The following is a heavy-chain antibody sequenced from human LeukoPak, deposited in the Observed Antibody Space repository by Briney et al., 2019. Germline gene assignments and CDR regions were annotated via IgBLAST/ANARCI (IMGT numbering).Heavy chain of an antibody. J-gene: IGHJ6*03. CDR3: AKDVRRYCSGGSCRPLGYLDV. V-gene: IGHV3-7*01. D-gene: IGHD2-15*01. CDR2: IKQDGSEK. Sequence: PGESLRLSCAASGFTFSNSWMSWVRQAPGKGLEWVANIKQDGSEKYYVDSVKGRFTISRDNSKNTLYLQMNSLRAEDTAVYYCAKDVRRYCSGGSCRPLGYLDVWGKGTTVTVTS. CDR1: GFTFSNSW.